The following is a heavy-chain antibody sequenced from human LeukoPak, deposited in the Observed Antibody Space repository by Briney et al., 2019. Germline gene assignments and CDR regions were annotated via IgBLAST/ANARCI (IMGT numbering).Heavy chain of an antibody. CDR3: ARIGCSSTSCYGNSVDP. Sequence: ASVKVSCKASGYTFITYYIHWVRQAPGQGLEWMGLINPNGAGTIYAQKFLGRATMTRDTSTRTFYMEVSSLRSDDTAVYYCARIGCSSTSCYGNSVDPWGQGTLVTVSS. CDR2: INPNGAGT. CDR1: GYTFITYY. D-gene: IGHD2-2*01. J-gene: IGHJ5*02. V-gene: IGHV1-46*01.